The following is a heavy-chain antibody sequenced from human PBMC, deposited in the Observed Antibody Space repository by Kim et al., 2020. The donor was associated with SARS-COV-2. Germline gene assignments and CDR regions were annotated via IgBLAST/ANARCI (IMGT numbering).Heavy chain of an antibody. CDR3: ARDVDRAFDY. D-gene: IGHD5-12*01. CDR2: VKSDGSKT. J-gene: IGHJ4*02. CDR1: GFIFSNYW. Sequence: GGSLRLSCVASGFIFSNYWMYWVRQGPGKELVYVSHVKSDGSKTGYADSVKGRFTISRDNAKNTLYLQMNSLRAEDTAVYYCARDVDRAFDYWGQGTPVT. V-gene: IGHV3-74*01.